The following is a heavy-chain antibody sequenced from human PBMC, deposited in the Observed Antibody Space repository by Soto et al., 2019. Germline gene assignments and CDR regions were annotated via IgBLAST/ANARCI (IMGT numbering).Heavy chain of an antibody. D-gene: IGHD3-10*01. CDR1: SGSISSTIYS. J-gene: IGHJ6*02. CDR2: IFYSGST. V-gene: IGHV4-39*07. Sequence: PSETLSLTCTVSSGSISSTIYSWDWIRQPPGKGLEWIGSIFYSGSTYYNPSLKSRVTISVDTSKNQISLKLSSVTAADTAVYYCARDMVRGKGSYYYGMDVWGQGTTVTVS. CDR3: ARDMVRGKGSYYYGMDV.